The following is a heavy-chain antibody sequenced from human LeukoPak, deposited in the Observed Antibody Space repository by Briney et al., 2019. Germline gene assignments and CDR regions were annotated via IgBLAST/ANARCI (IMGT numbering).Heavy chain of an antibody. D-gene: IGHD2-15*01. V-gene: IGHV1-2*02. CDR1: GYTFTGYY. Sequence: ASVKVSCKASGYTFTGYYLHWVRRAPGQGPEWRGWINPNSGGTNYAQKFQGRVTMTRDTSISTAYMELSRLTSVDTAVYYCARSMAVVVAAGAFDIWGQGTMVTVSS. CDR3: ARSMAVVVAAGAFDI. CDR2: INPNSGGT. J-gene: IGHJ3*02.